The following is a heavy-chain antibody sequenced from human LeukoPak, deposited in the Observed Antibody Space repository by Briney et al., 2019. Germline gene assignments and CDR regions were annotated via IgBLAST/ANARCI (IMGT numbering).Heavy chain of an antibody. J-gene: IGHJ4*02. CDR3: ARDDYGPLHY. CDR2: INAGNGNT. CDR1: GYTCTTYA. V-gene: IGHV1-3*01. D-gene: IGHD4-17*01. Sequence: ASVKVSCKASGYTCTTYAIHWVRQAPGQGLEWMGWINAGNGNTKYSQKFQGRVTITRDTSATTAYMELSSLRSEDTAVYYCARDDYGPLHYWGQGTLVTVSS.